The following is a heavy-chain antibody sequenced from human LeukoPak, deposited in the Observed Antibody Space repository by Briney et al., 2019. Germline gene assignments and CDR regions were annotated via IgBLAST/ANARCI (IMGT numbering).Heavy chain of an antibody. CDR1: GYSFTSYW. V-gene: IGHV5-10-1*01. CDR2: IDPSDSYT. Sequence: GESLKISCKGSGYSFTSYWISWVRQMPGKGLEWMGRIDPSDSYTNYSPSFQGHVTISADKSISTAYLQWSSLKASDTAMYYCASSPSYGSAPGDYWGQGTLVTVSS. J-gene: IGHJ4*02. D-gene: IGHD3-10*01. CDR3: ASSPSYGSAPGDY.